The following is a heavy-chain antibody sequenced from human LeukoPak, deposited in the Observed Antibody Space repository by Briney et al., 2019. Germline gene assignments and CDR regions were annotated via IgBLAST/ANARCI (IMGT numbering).Heavy chain of an antibody. V-gene: IGHV4-61*02. J-gene: IGHJ5*02. Sequence: SETLSLTCTVSGGSISSGSYYWSWIRQPAGKGLEWIGRIYTSGSTNYNPSLKSRVTISVDTSKNQFSLKLSSVTAADTAVYYCARDGSSGSYYGWFDPWGQGTLVTVSS. CDR2: IYTSGST. CDR3: ARDGSSGSYYGWFDP. D-gene: IGHD1-26*01. CDR1: GGSISSGSYY.